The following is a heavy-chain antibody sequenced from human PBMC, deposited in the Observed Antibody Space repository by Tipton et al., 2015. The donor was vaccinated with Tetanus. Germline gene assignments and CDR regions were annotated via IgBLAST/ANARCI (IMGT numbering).Heavy chain of an antibody. D-gene: IGHD3-3*01. V-gene: IGHV4-34*01. CDR1: GGSLSGFY. CDR3: ARANFDFSKKGPFDS. J-gene: IGHJ5*01. Sequence: TLSLTCAVSGGSLSGFYWSWIRQPPGKGLEWIGEINHRGGTSYSPSLKSRVTISVDTSKSQFSLNLASVTAADTAMYFCARANFDFSKKGPFDSWGQGILVVVSA. CDR2: INHRGGT.